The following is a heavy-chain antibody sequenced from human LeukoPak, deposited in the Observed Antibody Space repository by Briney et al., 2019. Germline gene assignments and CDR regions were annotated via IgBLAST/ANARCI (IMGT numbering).Heavy chain of an antibody. CDR2: ISSNGGST. CDR3: ARDSVLAAAVDGDVFDI. V-gene: IGHV3-64*01. Sequence: PGGSLRLSCAASGFTFSSYAMHWVRQAPGKGLEYVSAISSNGGSTYYANSVKGRFTISRDNSKNTLYLQMGSLRAEDMAVYYCARDSVLAAAVDGDVFDIWGQGTMVTVSS. J-gene: IGHJ3*02. CDR1: GFTFSSYA. D-gene: IGHD6-13*01.